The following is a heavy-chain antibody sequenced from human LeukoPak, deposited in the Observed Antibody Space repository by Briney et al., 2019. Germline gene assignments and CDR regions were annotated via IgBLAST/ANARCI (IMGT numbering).Heavy chain of an antibody. D-gene: IGHD6-19*01. Sequence: GASVKVSCRASGYTFTSYGISWVRQAPGQGLEWMGWISAYNGNTNYAQKLQGRVTMTTDTSTSTAYMKLRSLRSDDTAVYYCARAPLIAVAGTSWGQGTLVTVSS. V-gene: IGHV1-18*01. CDR3: ARAPLIAVAGTS. J-gene: IGHJ4*02. CDR1: GYTFTSYG. CDR2: ISAYNGNT.